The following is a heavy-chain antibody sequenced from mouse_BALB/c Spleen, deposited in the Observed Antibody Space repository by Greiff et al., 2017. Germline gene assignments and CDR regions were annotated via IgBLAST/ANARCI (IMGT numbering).Heavy chain of an antibody. D-gene: IGHD2-1*01. V-gene: IGHV5-17*02. J-gene: IGHJ4*01. CDR3: AREGYGNYYAMDY. CDR1: GFTFSSFG. CDR2: ISSGSSTI. Sequence: EVKLVESGGGLVQPGGSRKLSCAASGFTFSSFGMHWVRQAPEKGLEWVAYISSGSSTIYYADTVKGRFTISRDNPKNTLFLQMTSLRSEDTAMYYCAREGYGNYYAMDYWGQGTSVTVSS.